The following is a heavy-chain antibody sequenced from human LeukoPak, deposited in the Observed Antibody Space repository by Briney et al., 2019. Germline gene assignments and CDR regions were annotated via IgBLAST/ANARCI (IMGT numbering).Heavy chain of an antibody. CDR3: ARSPTSYDILTGYYGLYFDN. J-gene: IGHJ4*02. Sequence: PSETLSLTCTVSGYSISSGYYWGWIRQPPGKGLEWIGSIYHSGSTYYNPSLKSRVTISVDTSKNQFSLKLSSVTAADTAVYYCARSPTSYDILTGYYGLYFDNWGQGTLVTVSS. V-gene: IGHV4-38-2*02. D-gene: IGHD3-9*01. CDR1: GYSISSGYY. CDR2: IYHSGST.